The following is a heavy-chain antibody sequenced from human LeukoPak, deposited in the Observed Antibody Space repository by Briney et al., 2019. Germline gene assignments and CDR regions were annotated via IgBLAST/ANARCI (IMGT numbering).Heavy chain of an antibody. V-gene: IGHV3-74*01. CDR1: GFTFNEYW. Sequence: GGSLRLSCAASGFTFNEYWMHWVCQAPGKGLVWVSRINSDGSDTSYADSVKGRFTISRDNAKNSLYLQMNSLRAEDTALYYCAKGADYGGNSAFDYWGQGTLVTVSS. CDR2: INSDGSDT. J-gene: IGHJ4*02. D-gene: IGHD4-23*01. CDR3: AKGADYGGNSAFDY.